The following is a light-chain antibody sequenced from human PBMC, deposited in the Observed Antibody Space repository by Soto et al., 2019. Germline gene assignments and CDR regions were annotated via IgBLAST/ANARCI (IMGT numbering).Light chain of an antibody. CDR2: DAS. CDR3: QLYSDYSWT. J-gene: IGKJ1*01. Sequence: DIQMTQSPSTLSASVGDRVTITCRASQSIGEWLAWYQQKPGKAPKVLIYDASRLQSGVPSRFSGSVSGTEFNLTISSLQPDDFATEYCQLYSDYSWTFGQGTKV. V-gene: IGKV1-5*01. CDR1: QSIGEW.